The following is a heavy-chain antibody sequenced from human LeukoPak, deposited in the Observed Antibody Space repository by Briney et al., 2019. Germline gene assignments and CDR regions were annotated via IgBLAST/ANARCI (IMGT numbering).Heavy chain of an antibody. D-gene: IGHD6-13*01. Sequence: SQTLSLTCAISGDTFSSNSAAWNWIRQSPSRGLDWLGRTYYRYKWYNDYAVSVKSRITINPDTSKNQFSLQLNSVTPEDTAVYYCARGVAALDAFDIWGQGTMVTVSS. CDR1: GDTFSSNSAA. CDR2: TYYRYKWYN. CDR3: ARGVAALDAFDI. J-gene: IGHJ3*02. V-gene: IGHV6-1*01.